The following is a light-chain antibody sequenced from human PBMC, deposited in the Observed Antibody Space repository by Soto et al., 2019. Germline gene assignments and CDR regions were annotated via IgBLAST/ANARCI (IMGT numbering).Light chain of an antibody. V-gene: IGKV1-39*01. CDR2: AAS. J-gene: IGKJ3*01. Sequence: DIQMTQSPSALSASVGDRVTITCRASQSISRYLNWYQQKPGKAPEPLIYAASSLQSGVPSRFSGSGSGTDFTLTISNLQPEDFANYFCQQTYSTLFTFGPGTKVEIK. CDR1: QSISRY. CDR3: QQTYSTLFT.